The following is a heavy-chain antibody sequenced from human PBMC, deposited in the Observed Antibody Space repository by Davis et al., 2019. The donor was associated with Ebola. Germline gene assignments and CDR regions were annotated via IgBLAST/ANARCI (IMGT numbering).Heavy chain of an antibody. Sequence: GESLKISCSASGFTFSSYAMHWVRQAPGKGLEYVSAISSNGGSTYYADSVKGRFTISRDNSKNTLYLQMSSLRAEDTAVYYCAKDTAMIVVADAFDIWGQGTMVTVSS. V-gene: IGHV3-64D*08. CDR3: AKDTAMIVVADAFDI. CDR2: ISSNGGST. D-gene: IGHD3-22*01. CDR1: GFTFSSYA. J-gene: IGHJ3*02.